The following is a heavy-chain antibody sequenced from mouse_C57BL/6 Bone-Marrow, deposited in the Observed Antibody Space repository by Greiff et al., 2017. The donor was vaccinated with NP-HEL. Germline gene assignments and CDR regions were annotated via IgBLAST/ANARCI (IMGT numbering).Heavy chain of an antibody. CDR1: GYAFSSSW. Sequence: VQLQQSGPELVKPGASVKISCKASGYAFSSSWMNWVKQRPGKGLEWIGRLYPGDGDTNYNGKFKGKATLTADKSSSTAYMQLSSLTSEDSAVYFCAIRSYYFGSSYDAMDYWGQGTSVTVSS. CDR3: AIRSYYFGSSYDAMDY. J-gene: IGHJ4*01. CDR2: LYPGDGDT. V-gene: IGHV1-82*01. D-gene: IGHD1-1*01.